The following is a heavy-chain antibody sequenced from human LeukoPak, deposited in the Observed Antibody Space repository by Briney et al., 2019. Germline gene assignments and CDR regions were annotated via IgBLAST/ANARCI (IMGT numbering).Heavy chain of an antibody. CDR3: ARGWDGSGWSFDY. D-gene: IGHD6-19*01. CDR1: GFTFSNYW. Sequence: GGSLRLSCAASGFTFSNYWMSWVRQAPGKGLEWVANIKTDGSEKSYVDSVKGRFTISRDNAKNSLFLQMNSLRAEDTAIYYCARGWDGSGWSFDYWGQGTLVTVSS. J-gene: IGHJ4*02. CDR2: IKTDGSEK. V-gene: IGHV3-7*01.